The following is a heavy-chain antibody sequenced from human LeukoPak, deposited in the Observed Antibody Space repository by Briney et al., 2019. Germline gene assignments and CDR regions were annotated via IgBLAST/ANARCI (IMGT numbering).Heavy chain of an antibody. V-gene: IGHV3-20*04. CDR2: INWDGGSR. CDR1: GFTFEDYG. D-gene: IGHD2-2*01. J-gene: IGHJ6*03. CDR3: ARGVVPYYYYMDV. Sequence: GGSLRLSCAGSGFTFEDYGMSWVRQAPGKGLEWVSGINWDGGSRGHADSVKGRFTISRDNAKKSLYLQMSSLRVEDTALYYCARGVVPYYYYMDVWGKGTTATVSS.